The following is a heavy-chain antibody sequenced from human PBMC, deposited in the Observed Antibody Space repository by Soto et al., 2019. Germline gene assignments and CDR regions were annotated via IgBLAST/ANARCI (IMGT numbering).Heavy chain of an antibody. J-gene: IGHJ4*02. D-gene: IGHD2-8*02. CDR1: GGSVSGYY. V-gene: IGHV4-34*01. Sequence: QVQLQQWGAGLLKPSETLSLTCAVYGGSVSGYYWTWVPQPPGTGLEWIGEINHSGRTNYNPSLKRRVPISVDTSKNQFSLKMTSVPAADTAVYYCARDKITGLFDYWGQGTLVTVSS. CDR3: ARDKITGLFDY. CDR2: INHSGRT.